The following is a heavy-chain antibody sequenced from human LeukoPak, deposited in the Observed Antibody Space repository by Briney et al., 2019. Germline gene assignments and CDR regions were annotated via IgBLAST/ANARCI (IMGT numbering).Heavy chain of an antibody. CDR1: GGSFSGYY. V-gene: IGHV4-34*01. D-gene: IGHD3-10*01. J-gene: IGHJ6*03. CDR3: ARGRRVRGVRLVYYYYMDV. CDR2: INHSGST. Sequence: PSETLSLTCAVYGGSFSGYYWSWIRQPPGKGLEWIGEINHSGSTNYNPSLKSRVTISVDTSKNQFSLKLSSVTAADTAVYYCARGRRVRGVRLVYYYYMDVWGKGTTVTVSS.